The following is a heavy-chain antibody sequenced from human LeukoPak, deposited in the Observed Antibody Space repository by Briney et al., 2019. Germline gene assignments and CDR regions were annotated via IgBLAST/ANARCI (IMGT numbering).Heavy chain of an antibody. Sequence: SETLSLTCTVSGGSISSSNYFWGWIRQPPGKGLEGIGSVSYSGRTYYNPSLKGRVTISVDTSKHQFSLKLRSVTAADTAVYYCARHSSASYYHGSGSYYNVTWGQGTLVTVSS. CDR3: ARHSSASYYHGSGSYYNVT. CDR2: VSYSGRT. D-gene: IGHD3-10*01. J-gene: IGHJ5*02. CDR1: GGSISSSNYF. V-gene: IGHV4-39*01.